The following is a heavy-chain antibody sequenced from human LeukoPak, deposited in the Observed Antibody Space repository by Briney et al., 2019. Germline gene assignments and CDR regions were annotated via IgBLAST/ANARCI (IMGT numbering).Heavy chain of an antibody. V-gene: IGHV5-51*01. D-gene: IGHD3-10*01. CDR2: IYPGDSDT. J-gene: IGHJ3*02. CDR3: ARQWFGESDAFDI. CDR1: GYSFTSYW. Sequence: GESLKICCDGCGYSFTSYWIGWVRQIPGKGLEWMGIIYPGDSDTRYSPSLQGQVTISADKSSSTAYLQWSSLKASDTAMYYCARQWFGESDAFDIWGQGTMVTVSA.